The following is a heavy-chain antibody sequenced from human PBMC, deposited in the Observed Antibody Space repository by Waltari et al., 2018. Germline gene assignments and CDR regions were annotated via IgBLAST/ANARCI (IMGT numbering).Heavy chain of an antibody. D-gene: IGHD6-19*01. V-gene: IGHV1-69*05. Sequence: QVQLVQSGAEVKKPGSSVKVSCKASGGTFSSYAISWVRQAPGQGLEWMGGIIPIFGTANYAQKFQGRVTITTDESTSTAYMELSSLRSEDTAVYYCARGGYSSGWVDFDYWGQGTLVTVSS. J-gene: IGHJ4*02. CDR1: GGTFSSYA. CDR2: IIPIFGTA. CDR3: ARGGYSSGWVDFDY.